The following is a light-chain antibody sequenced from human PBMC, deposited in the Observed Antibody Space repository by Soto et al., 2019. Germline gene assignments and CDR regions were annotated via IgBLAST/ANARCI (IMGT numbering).Light chain of an antibody. J-gene: IGKJ4*01. CDR2: DTS. V-gene: IGKV3-15*01. CDR1: QGIGDT. Sequence: IVLTHSPGTLSLSPWEVATLSCRASQGIGDTLAWYQHKPGQTPRLLIYDTSTRATGVPARFSGSRSGTEFTLTINSLQSEDFAVYYCQRYNNWPLTFGGGTKVDIK. CDR3: QRYNNWPLT.